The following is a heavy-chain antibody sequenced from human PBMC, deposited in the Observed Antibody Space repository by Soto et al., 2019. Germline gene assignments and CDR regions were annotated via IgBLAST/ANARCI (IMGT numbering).Heavy chain of an antibody. CDR1: GYTFTSYY. J-gene: IGHJ4*02. D-gene: IGHD3-3*01. V-gene: IGHV1-46*01. CDR3: ARGDQTYYDFWSGYSPFDY. Sequence: QVQLVQSGAEVKKPGASVKVSCKASGYTFTSYYMHWVRQAPGQGLEWMGIINPSGGSTSYAKKFQSRVTMTRDTSTSTVYMELSSLRSEDTAVYYCARGDQTYYDFWSGYSPFDYWGQGTLVTVSS. CDR2: INPSGGST.